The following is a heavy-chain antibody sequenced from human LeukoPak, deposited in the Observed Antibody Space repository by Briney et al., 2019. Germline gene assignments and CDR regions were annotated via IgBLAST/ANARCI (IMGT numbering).Heavy chain of an antibody. CDR1: GYTFTSYD. D-gene: IGHD4-11*01. V-gene: IGHV1-8*01. CDR3: ARGYDYLYAEYFQH. J-gene: IGHJ1*01. CDR2: MNPNSGNK. Sequence: ASVKVSCKASGYTFTSYDINWVRPATGQGLEWMGWMNPNSGNKGYAQKFQGRVTMTRNTSIGTAYMELSSLRSEDTAVYYCARGYDYLYAEYFQHWGQGTLVTVSS.